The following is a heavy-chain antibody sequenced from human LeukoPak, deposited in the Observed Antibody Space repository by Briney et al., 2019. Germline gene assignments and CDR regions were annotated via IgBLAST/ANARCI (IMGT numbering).Heavy chain of an antibody. CDR3: AKDSEATITPLSAFDI. Sequence: GGSLRLSCAASGFSFRNYGISWVRQAPGKGLEWVSSISGSGGSTYSADSVKGRFTISRENSNNTLYLQMNSLRADDTAMYYCAKDSEATITPLSAFDIWGQGTMVTVSS. D-gene: IGHD4-23*01. CDR1: GFSFRNYG. CDR2: ISGSGGST. V-gene: IGHV3-23*01. J-gene: IGHJ3*02.